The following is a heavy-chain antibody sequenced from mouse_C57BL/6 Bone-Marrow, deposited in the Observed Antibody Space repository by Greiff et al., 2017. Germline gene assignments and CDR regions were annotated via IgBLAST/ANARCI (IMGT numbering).Heavy chain of an antibody. CDR1: GYSITRGYS. V-gene: IGHV3-6*01. Sequence: DVQLQESGPGLVKPSQSLSLTCSVTGYSITRGYSWNWIRQFPGNKLEWRGYIRYDGGNNYNPSLKNRISITRDTSKNQFFLKLTSVTTEDTATYYFARDHYGPAWFAYWGQGTLGTVSA. CDR2: IRYDGGN. J-gene: IGHJ3*01. D-gene: IGHD1-1*01. CDR3: ARDHYGPAWFAY.